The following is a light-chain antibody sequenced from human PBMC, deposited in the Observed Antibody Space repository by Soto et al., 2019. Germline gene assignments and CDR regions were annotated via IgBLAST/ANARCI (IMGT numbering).Light chain of an antibody. Sequence: EIVLTQSPATLSLSPGERATLSCRASQSVSSYLAWYQQKPCQAPMLLIYDASNRATGIPARFSGSGSGTDFTLTISSVEPEDFAVYYCQQRSNWPPYTFGQGTKLEIK. CDR2: DAS. J-gene: IGKJ2*01. CDR1: QSVSSY. V-gene: IGKV3-11*01. CDR3: QQRSNWPPYT.